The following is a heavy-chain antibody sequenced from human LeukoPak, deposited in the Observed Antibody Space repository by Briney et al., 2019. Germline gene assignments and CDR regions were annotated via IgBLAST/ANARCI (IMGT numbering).Heavy chain of an antibody. CDR2: ISSSGSAI. D-gene: IGHD2-15*01. CDR3: VRVKGSYFDY. Sequence: PGGSLRLSCAASGFTFDDYGMSWVRQAPGKGLEWVSYISSSGSAIYYVDSVKGRFTVSRDNAKNSLFLQMNSPRAEDTAVYYCVRVKGSYFDYWGQGALVTVSS. V-gene: IGHV3-48*01. J-gene: IGHJ4*02. CDR1: GFTFDDYG.